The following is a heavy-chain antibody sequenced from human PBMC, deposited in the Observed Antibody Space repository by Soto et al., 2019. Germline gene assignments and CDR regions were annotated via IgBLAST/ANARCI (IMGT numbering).Heavy chain of an antibody. CDR1: GFTFSSYA. V-gene: IGHV3-23*01. CDR2: ISGSGGST. Sequence: GGSLRLSCAASGFTFSSYAMSWVRQAPGKGLEWVSAISGSGGSTYYADSVKGRFTISRDNSKNTLYLQMNSLRAEDTAVYYCAKDSTYYDFWSGYFSYFDYWGQGTLVTVSS. J-gene: IGHJ4*02. D-gene: IGHD3-3*01. CDR3: AKDSTYYDFWSGYFSYFDY.